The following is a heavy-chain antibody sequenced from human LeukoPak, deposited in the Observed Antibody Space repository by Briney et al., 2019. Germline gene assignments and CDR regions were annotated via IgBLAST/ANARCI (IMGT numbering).Heavy chain of an antibody. V-gene: IGHV3-21*01. J-gene: IGHJ6*03. CDR3: ARHHDYYYYMDV. CDR2: ISILSNYI. CDR1: GFTFSSYT. Sequence: GGSLRLSCAASGFTFSSYTMNWVRQAPGKGLEWVSSISILSNYIYYADSMKGRFTISRDNAKNSLYLQMNSLRAEDTAVYYCARHHDYYYYMDVWGKGTTVTISS.